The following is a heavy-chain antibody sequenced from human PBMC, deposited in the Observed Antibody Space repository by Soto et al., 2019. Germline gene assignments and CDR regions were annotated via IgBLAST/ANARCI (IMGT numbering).Heavy chain of an antibody. CDR2: IIISACYL. Sequence: GGSLNLSCAASGFNFLTYSLSWVRQAPGKGLEWVASIIISACYLDYADSMKGRFTISRDNAKNLLHLQMTSLRAEDTATYHCVRDGLDYYDTERLYFDNWGQGTLVTVSS. D-gene: IGHD3-22*01. V-gene: IGHV3-21*01. J-gene: IGHJ4*02. CDR1: GFNFLTYS. CDR3: VRDGLDYYDTERLYFDN.